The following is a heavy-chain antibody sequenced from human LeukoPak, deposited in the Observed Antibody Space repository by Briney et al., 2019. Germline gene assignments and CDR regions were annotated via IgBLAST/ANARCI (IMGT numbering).Heavy chain of an antibody. J-gene: IGHJ6*02. CDR3: ARDLIGIAAAGTSGMDV. V-gene: IGHV1-46*01. D-gene: IGHD6-13*01. Sequence: ASVKVSCKASGYTFTSYYMHWVRQAPGQGLEWMGIINPSGGSTSYAQKFQGRVTTTRDTSTSTVYMELSSLRSEDTAVYYCARDLIGIAAAGTSGMDVWGQGTTVTVSS. CDR1: GYTFTSYY. CDR2: INPSGGST.